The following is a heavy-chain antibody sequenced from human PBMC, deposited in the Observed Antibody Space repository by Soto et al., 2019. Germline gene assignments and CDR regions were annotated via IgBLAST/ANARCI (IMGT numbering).Heavy chain of an antibody. V-gene: IGHV3-7*03. Sequence: PGGSLRLSCAASGFTLSSYWMSWFHQAPGKGLEWVANIKQDGSEKYYVDSVKGRFTISRDNAKNSLYLQMNSLRAEDTAVYYCAREGVTLLFYYFDYWRQRTLVTVSS. CDR3: AREGVTLLFYYFDY. D-gene: IGHD3-10*01. J-gene: IGHJ4*02. CDR2: IKQDGSEK. CDR1: GFTLSSYW.